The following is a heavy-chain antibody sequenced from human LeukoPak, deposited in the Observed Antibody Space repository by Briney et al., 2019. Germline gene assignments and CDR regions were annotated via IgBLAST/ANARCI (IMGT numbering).Heavy chain of an antibody. J-gene: IGHJ3*02. D-gene: IGHD3-3*01. V-gene: IGHV4-59*08. Sequence: SETLSLTCTVSGGSISSYYWSWIRQPPGKGLEWIGYIYYSGSTNYNPSLKSRVTLSVDTSKNQFSLKLSSVTAADTAVYYCARQGHYDFWSGQGDAFDIWGQGTMVTVSS. CDR2: IYYSGST. CDR1: GGSISSYY. CDR3: ARQGHYDFWSGQGDAFDI.